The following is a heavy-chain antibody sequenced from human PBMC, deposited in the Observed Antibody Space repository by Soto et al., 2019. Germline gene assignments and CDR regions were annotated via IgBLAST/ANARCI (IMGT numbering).Heavy chain of an antibody. CDR2: ISYDGSNK. J-gene: IGHJ4*02. CDR1: GFTFSSYA. CDR3: ASSHTLDYGDYVVGYYFDY. Sequence: QVQLVESGGGVVQPGRSLRLSCAASGFTFSSYAMHWVRQAPGKGLEWVTVISYDGSNKYYADSVKGRFTISRDNSQNTLYLRINSLRTEDTAGYSGASSHTLDYGDYVVGYYFDYWGQGTLVTVSS. V-gene: IGHV3-30-3*01. D-gene: IGHD4-17*01.